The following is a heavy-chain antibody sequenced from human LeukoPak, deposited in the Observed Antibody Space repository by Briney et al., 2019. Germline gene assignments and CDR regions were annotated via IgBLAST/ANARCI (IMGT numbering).Heavy chain of an antibody. D-gene: IGHD2-21*01. J-gene: IGHJ4*02. CDR2: IKQDGGEK. CDR3: ARVSIVGSRSVFDF. CDR1: GFTFSNYW. Sequence: GGSLRLSCAASGFTFSNYWMSWVRLAPGKGLEGVANIKQDGGEKYYVDSVEGRFTISRDNAKNLLSLQMNSLRAEDTAVYHCARVSIVGSRSVFDFWGQGTLVTVSS. V-gene: IGHV3-7*01.